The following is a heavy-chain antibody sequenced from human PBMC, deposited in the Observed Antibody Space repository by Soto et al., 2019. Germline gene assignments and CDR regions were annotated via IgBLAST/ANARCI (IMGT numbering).Heavy chain of an antibody. CDR1: SGSISSGGYY. CDR3: ARDKGPYCSGGSCYGMDV. CDR2: IYYSGIT. Sequence: QVQLQESDPGLVKPSQTLSLTCTVSSGSISSGGYYWSWIRHHPGQGLQWFGYIYYSGITNYNPCLKSRVSRSVDTAKNQFPLKLSSVTAADTAVYYCARDKGPYCSGGSCYGMDVWGQGTTVTVSS. J-gene: IGHJ6*02. D-gene: IGHD2-15*01. V-gene: IGHV4-31*03.